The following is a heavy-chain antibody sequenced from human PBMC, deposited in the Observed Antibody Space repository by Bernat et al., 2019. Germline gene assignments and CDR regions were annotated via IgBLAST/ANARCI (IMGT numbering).Heavy chain of an antibody. CDR1: KFTFSSYG. CDR2: IWYDRSNK. V-gene: IGHV3-33*01. CDR3: ARGWGTIFGVVY. Sequence: QVQLVESGGGVVQTERSQRLSCEASKFTFSSYGMHWVRQAPGKGLGWVAVIWYDRSNKYYADSVKRRFTISRDNSKNTLYLQMNSLRAEDTAVYYCARGWGTIFGVVYWGQGTLVTVSS. J-gene: IGHJ4*02. D-gene: IGHD3-3*01.